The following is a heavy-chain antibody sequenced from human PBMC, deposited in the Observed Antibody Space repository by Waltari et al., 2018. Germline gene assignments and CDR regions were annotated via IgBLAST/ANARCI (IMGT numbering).Heavy chain of an antibody. D-gene: IGHD6-13*01. Sequence: QVQLQESGPGLVKPSETLSLTCAVSGYSISRGYYWGWIRQPPGKGLAWIGSSYHSGSTYYNPSLKSRVTISVDTSKNQFSLKLSSVTAADTAVYYCASIASSSWYNYYYGMDVWGQGTTVTVSS. CDR1: GYSISRGYY. CDR2: SYHSGST. V-gene: IGHV4-38-2*01. J-gene: IGHJ6*02. CDR3: ASIASSSWYNYYYGMDV.